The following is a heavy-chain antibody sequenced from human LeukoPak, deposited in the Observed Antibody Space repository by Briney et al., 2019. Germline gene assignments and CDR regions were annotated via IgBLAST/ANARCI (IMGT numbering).Heavy chain of an antibody. Sequence: GGSLRLSCAASGFTFSNYWMSWVRQAPGKGLEWVANINQDGSVKYYVDPVKGRLTISRDNAKNSVYLQMDSPRAEDTAVYCCARIGYSSSSFDYWGKGSLVTVSS. J-gene: IGHJ4*02. V-gene: IGHV3-7*01. CDR3: ARIGYSSSSFDY. CDR1: GFTFSNYW. D-gene: IGHD6-6*01. CDR2: INQDGSVK.